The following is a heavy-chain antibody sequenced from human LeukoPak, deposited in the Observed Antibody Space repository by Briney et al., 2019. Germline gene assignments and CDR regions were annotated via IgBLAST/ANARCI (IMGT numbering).Heavy chain of an antibody. CDR3: ARDQEGFDY. V-gene: IGHV1-46*01. CDR1: GYTFTSNY. J-gene: IGHJ4*02. CDR2: IYPRDGST. Sequence: EASVKVSCKASGYTFTSNYIHWVRQAPGQGLEWMGMIYPRDGSTSYAQKFQGRVTVTRDTSTSTVHMELSGLRSEDTAVYYCARDQEGFDYWGQGTLVTVFS.